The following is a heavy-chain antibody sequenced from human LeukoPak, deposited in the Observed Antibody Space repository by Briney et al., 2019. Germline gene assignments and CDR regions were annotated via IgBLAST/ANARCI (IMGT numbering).Heavy chain of an antibody. V-gene: IGHV4-4*09. Sequence: SETLSLTCTVSGGSISGYYWSWIRQPPGKGLEWIGYIYNSGNIKYNPSLKSRGTISVDTSKSQFSLNLSSVTAADTAVYYRAGSVADHPGADYWGQGALVTVSS. D-gene: IGHD6-6*01. CDR1: GGSISGYY. J-gene: IGHJ4*02. CDR3: AGSVADHPGADY. CDR2: IYNSGNI.